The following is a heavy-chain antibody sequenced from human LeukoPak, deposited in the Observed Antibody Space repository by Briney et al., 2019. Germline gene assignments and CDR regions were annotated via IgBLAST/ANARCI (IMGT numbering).Heavy chain of an antibody. D-gene: IGHD3-3*01. Sequence: SETLSLTCTVSGGSISSSSYYWGWIRQPPGTGLEWIGSIYYSGSTYYNPSLKSRVTISVDTSKNQFSLKLSSVTAADTAVYYCARGAMYYDFWSGYSYHPFDYWGQGTLVTVSS. CDR1: GGSISSSSYY. J-gene: IGHJ4*02. CDR3: ARGAMYYDFWSGYSYHPFDY. V-gene: IGHV4-39*07. CDR2: IYYSGST.